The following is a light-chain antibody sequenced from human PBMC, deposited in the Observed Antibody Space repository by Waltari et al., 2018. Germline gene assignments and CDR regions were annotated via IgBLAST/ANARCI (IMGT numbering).Light chain of an antibody. V-gene: IGLV5-45*01. CDR2: CRSDSTE. J-gene: IGLJ2*01. Sequence: QAVLTQPASLSASPGASVSLTCTFRSVLDVATLNIYCYQHMPGSPPRFLLKCRSDSTEQRGSGVPSRFSVSKDSSANAALLLISGLQSEDEAGYYCMILYNDAVVFGGGTKLTVL. CDR3: MILYNDAVV. CDR1: SVLDVATLN.